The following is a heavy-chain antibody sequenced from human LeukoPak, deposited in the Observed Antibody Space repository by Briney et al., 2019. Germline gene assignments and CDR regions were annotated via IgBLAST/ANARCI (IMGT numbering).Heavy chain of an antibody. CDR3: ARVVPIVSTAYYFDY. J-gene: IGHJ4*02. CDR2: IYYSEIA. V-gene: IGHV4-30-4*01. Sequence: PSETLSLTCTVSGVSISSGGYYWSWIRQSPEKGLEWIAYIYYSEIAYYNPSLESRVTISVDTSRNQFSLKLRSGTAADTAVDYCARVVPIVSTAYYFDYWGQGTLVTVSS. D-gene: IGHD5/OR15-5a*01. CDR1: GVSISSGGYY.